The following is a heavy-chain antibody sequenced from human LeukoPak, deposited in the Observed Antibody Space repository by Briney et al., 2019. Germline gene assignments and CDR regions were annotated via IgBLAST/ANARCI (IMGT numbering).Heavy chain of an antibody. CDR2: ISGSGAST. Sequence: GGSLRLSCTASGVTLNTFGMSWVRQAPGKGLEWVSAISGSGASTYYADSVKGRFTISRDNSKTTLYLQMNTLRAEDTAVYYCAKDPFPTYYYGSSGYYFDSWGQGTLVTVSS. CDR3: AKDPFPTYYYGSSGYYFDS. CDR1: GVTLNTFG. V-gene: IGHV3-23*01. D-gene: IGHD3-22*01. J-gene: IGHJ4*02.